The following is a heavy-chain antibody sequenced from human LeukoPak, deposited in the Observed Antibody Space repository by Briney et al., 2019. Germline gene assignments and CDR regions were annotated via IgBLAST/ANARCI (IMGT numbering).Heavy chain of an antibody. J-gene: IGHJ4*02. CDR2: IYYSGST. Sequence: SETLSLTCTVSGGSISSYYWSWIRQPPGKGLEWIGYIYYSGSTNYNPSLKSRVTISVDTSKNQFSLKLSSVTAADTAVYYCARDRGGRSSGFLDYRGQGTLVTVSS. CDR1: GGSISSYY. CDR3: ARDRGGRSSGFLDY. V-gene: IGHV4-59*01. D-gene: IGHD6-19*01.